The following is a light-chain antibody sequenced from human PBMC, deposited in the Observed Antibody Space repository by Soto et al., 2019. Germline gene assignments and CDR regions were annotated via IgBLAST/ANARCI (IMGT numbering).Light chain of an antibody. J-gene: IGLJ2*01. CDR2: EVA. Sequence: QSALAQPASVSGSPGQSITISCTGTNSDVGAYPYVSWYQQHPGNAPKLLIYEVADRPSGVSDRFSGSKSGNTASLTISALQAEDEAVYYCSSYATSGTNVIFGGGT. CDR1: NSDVGAYPY. V-gene: IGLV2-14*03. CDR3: SSYATSGTNVI.